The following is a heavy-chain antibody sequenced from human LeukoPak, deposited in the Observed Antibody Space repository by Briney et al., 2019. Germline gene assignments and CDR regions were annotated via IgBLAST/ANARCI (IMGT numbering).Heavy chain of an antibody. Sequence: GGSLRLSCAASGFTFSSYSMNWVRQAPGKGLEWVSSISSSSSYIYYADSVKGRFTISRDNAKNSLYLQMNSLRAEDTAVYYCARDNPGRLNAFDIWGQGTMVTVCS. J-gene: IGHJ3*02. CDR1: GFTFSSYS. V-gene: IGHV3-21*01. D-gene: IGHD1-14*01. CDR3: ARDNPGRLNAFDI. CDR2: ISSSSSYI.